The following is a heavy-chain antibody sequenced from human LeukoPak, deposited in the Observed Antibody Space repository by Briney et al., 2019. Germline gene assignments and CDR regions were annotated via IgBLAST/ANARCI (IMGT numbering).Heavy chain of an antibody. V-gene: IGHV4-4*07. CDR1: GGSISSYY. D-gene: IGHD6-13*01. Sequence: KTSETLSLTCTVSGGSISSYYWSWIRQPAGKGLEWIGRIYTSGSTNYNPSLKSRVTMSVDTSKNQFSLKLSSVTAADTAVYYCARQEQQLIYNWFDPWGQGTLVTVSS. J-gene: IGHJ5*02. CDR3: ARQEQQLIYNWFDP. CDR2: IYTSGST.